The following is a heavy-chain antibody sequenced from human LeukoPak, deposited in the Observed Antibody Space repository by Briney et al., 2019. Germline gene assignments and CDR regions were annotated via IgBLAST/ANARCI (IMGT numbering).Heavy chain of an antibody. J-gene: IGHJ4*02. V-gene: IGHV3-30*04. CDR3: ARQMTTTRLFNS. CDR1: GFSFSDYV. CDR2: IGSNGSKK. Sequence: GRSPRVSCAASGFSFSDYVFHWVRQSPDKGLEWVALIGSNGSKKYYSDSVQGRFTISRDNSKNTLFLEMNSLRGDDSAVYYCARQMTTTRLFNSWGQGTLVIDSS. D-gene: IGHD1-14*01.